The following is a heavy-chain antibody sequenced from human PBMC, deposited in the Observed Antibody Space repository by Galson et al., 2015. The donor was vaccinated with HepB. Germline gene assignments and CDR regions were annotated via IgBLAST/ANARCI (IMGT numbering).Heavy chain of an antibody. D-gene: IGHD3-3*01. Sequence: SLRLSCAASGFTFSSYAMSWVRQAPGKGLEWVSAISGSGGSTYYADSVKGRFTISRDNSKNTLYLQMNSLRAEDTAVYYCAKDAGSWVFGGNGEDDAFDIWGQGTMVTVSS. CDR2: ISGSGGST. J-gene: IGHJ3*02. V-gene: IGHV3-23*01. CDR1: GFTFSSYA. CDR3: AKDAGSWVFGGNGEDDAFDI.